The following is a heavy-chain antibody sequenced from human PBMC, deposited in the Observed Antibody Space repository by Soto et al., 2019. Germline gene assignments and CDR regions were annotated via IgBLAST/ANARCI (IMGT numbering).Heavy chain of an antibody. Sequence: PSETMSLTCTVSGDSISTNNYYWGWIRQPPGKGLECIGSIYYSGSTYDNPSLKSRVTISVDTSKNQFSLKLSSVTAADTAVYYCARLTASPNNWFDPWGQGTLVTVSS. D-gene: IGHD5-18*01. CDR2: IYYSGST. J-gene: IGHJ5*02. CDR1: GDSISTNNYY. V-gene: IGHV4-39*01. CDR3: ARLTASPNNWFDP.